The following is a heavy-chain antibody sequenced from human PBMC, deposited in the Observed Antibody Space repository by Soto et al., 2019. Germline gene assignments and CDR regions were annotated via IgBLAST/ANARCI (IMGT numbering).Heavy chain of an antibody. CDR2: LNHGGTT. D-gene: IGHD2-21*02. J-gene: IGHJ5*02. CDR1: GGSFSASY. CDR3: ARVAYCAGDCSS. Sequence: SETLSLTCAVNGGSFSASYWGWIRQPPGKGLEWIGELNHGGTTSYNPSLKRRVIISMDASKKQLSLKLMSVTAADTAIYYCARVAYCAGDCSSWGQGTLVTVSS. V-gene: IGHV4-34*01.